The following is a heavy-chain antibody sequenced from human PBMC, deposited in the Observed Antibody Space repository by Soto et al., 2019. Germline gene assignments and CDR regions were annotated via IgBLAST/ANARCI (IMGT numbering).Heavy chain of an antibody. J-gene: IGHJ4*02. CDR1: GGTVSSGSNS. V-gene: IGHV4-61*01. CDR2: IYYSVSP. CDR3: ARGPFCGGDCFPPAKIDY. Sequence: SQTLSLPWSVSGGTVSSGSNSGSRIRHPPGKGLAMIGPIYYSVSPNYNPSLKSRVTISVDTSKNQFSLKLSSVTAADTAVYYCARGPFCGGDCFPPAKIDYPAQRAPATVSS. D-gene: IGHD2-21*02.